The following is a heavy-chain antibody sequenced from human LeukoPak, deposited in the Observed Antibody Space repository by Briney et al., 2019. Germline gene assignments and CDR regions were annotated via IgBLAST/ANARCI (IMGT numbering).Heavy chain of an antibody. CDR2: ISGSGGST. D-gene: IGHD2-15*01. CDR1: GFTFSSYW. J-gene: IGHJ4*02. CDR3: AKARPFGYCSGGSCYFDY. V-gene: IGHV3-23*01. Sequence: GSLRLSCAASGFTFSSYWMSWVRQAPGQGLEWVPAISGSGGSTYYADSVKGRFTISRDNSKNTLYLQMNSLRAEDTAVYYCAKARPFGYCSGGSCYFDYWGQGTLVTVSS.